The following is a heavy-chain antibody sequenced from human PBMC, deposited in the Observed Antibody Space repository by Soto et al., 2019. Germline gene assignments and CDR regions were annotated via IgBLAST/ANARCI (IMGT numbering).Heavy chain of an antibody. D-gene: IGHD2-2*01. CDR3: ARDLADIVVVPAARKNDQVYYYYGMDV. J-gene: IGHJ6*02. V-gene: IGHV4-4*02. Sequence: TLSLTCAVSGGSISSSNWWSWVRQPPGKGLEWIGEIYHSGSTNYNPSLKSRVTISVDKSKNQFSLKLSSVTAADTAVYYCARDLADIVVVPAARKNDQVYYYYGMDVWGQGTTVTVSS. CDR1: GGSISSSNW. CDR2: IYHSGST.